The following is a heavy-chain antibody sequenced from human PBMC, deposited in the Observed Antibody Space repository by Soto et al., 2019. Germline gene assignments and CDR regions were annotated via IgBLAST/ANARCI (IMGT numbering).Heavy chain of an antibody. V-gene: IGHV4-30-4*01. Sequence: SETLSLTCTVSGGPISAGDYYWNWIRQPPGKGLEWIGYSYYTGTTKYNPSLKRRVTLPVDKSKNRFSLNLTSVTAADTAVYYCARGDWFHPWGAGTLVTVSS. CDR2: SYYTGTT. CDR3: ARGDWFHP. CDR1: GGPISAGDYY. J-gene: IGHJ5*02.